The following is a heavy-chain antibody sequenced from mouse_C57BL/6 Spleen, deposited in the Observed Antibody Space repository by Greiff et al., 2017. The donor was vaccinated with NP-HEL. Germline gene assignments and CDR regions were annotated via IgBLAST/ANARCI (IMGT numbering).Heavy chain of an antibody. J-gene: IGHJ3*01. D-gene: IGHD1-1*01. CDR1: GYSITSGYY. CDR2: ISYDGSN. Sequence: ESGPGLVKPSQSLSLTCSVTGYSITSGYYWNWIRQFPGNKLEWMGYISYDGSNNYNPSLKNRISITRDTSKNQFFMKLNSVTTEDTATYYCASDEGYGSSPWFAYWGQGTLVTVSA. CDR3: ASDEGYGSSPWFAY. V-gene: IGHV3-6*01.